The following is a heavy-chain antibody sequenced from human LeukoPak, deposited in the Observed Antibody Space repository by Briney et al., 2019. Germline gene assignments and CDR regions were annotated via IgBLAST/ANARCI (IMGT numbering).Heavy chain of an antibody. V-gene: IGHV1-46*01. CDR2: INPSGGST. CDR3: ARGPSTGYDFWSGPAIYYYYGMDI. Sequence: ASVKVSCKASGYTFTSYYMHWVRQAPGQGLEWMGIINPSGGSTSYAQKFQGRVTMTRDTSTSTVYMELSSLRSEDTAVYYCARGPSTGYDFWSGPAIYYYYGMDIWGQGTTVTVSS. D-gene: IGHD3-3*01. J-gene: IGHJ6*02. CDR1: GYTFTSYY.